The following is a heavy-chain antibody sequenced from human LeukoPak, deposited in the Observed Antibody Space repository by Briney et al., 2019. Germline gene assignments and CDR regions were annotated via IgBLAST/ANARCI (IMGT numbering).Heavy chain of an antibody. Sequence: ASVKVSCKASGYTFTGYYMHWVRQAPGQGLEWMGWINPNSGGTNYARKFQGRVTMTRDTSISTAYMELSRLRSDDTAVYYCARGPTYYYDSSGYRAWGQGTLVTVSS. CDR3: ARGPTYYYDSSGYRA. V-gene: IGHV1-2*02. CDR1: GYTFTGYY. CDR2: INPNSGGT. J-gene: IGHJ5*02. D-gene: IGHD3-22*01.